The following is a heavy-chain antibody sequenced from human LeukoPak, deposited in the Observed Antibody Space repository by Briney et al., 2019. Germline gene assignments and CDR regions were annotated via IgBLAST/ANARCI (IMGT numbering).Heavy chain of an antibody. J-gene: IGHJ4*02. D-gene: IGHD4-17*01. CDR1: GGSISNYY. V-gene: IGHV4-59*01. CDR2: IYYSGST. Sequence: SETLSLTCTVSGGSISNYYWSWIRQPPGKGLEWIGFIYYSGSTNYNPSLKSRVTISVDTSKNQFSLKLSSVTAADTAVYYCATGYGDYVEYWGQGTLVTVSS. CDR3: ATGYGDYVEY.